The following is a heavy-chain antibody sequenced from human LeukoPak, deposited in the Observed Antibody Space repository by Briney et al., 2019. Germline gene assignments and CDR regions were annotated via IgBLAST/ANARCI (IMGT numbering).Heavy chain of an antibody. CDR3: ARNSGGWSFDY. Sequence: SETLSLTCTVSGYSISSSSYYWGWIRQPPGKGLEWIGSIYYSGSTSYNPSLKSRVTISVDTSKNQFSLKLSSVTAADTAVYYCARNSGGWSFDYWGQGTLVTVSS. V-gene: IGHV4-39*01. J-gene: IGHJ4*02. D-gene: IGHD6-19*01. CDR1: GYSISSSSYY. CDR2: IYYSGST.